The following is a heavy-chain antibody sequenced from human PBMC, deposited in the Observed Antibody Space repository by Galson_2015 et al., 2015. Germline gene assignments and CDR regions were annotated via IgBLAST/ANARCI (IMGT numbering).Heavy chain of an antibody. D-gene: IGHD2-15*01. CDR2: IIPIFGTA. CDR3: ARPAHRDCSGGACYYLVY. CDR1: GGTFSTYG. V-gene: IGHV1-69*06. Sequence: SVKVSCKAFGGTFSTYGISWARQAPGQGLEWMGGIIPIFGTANYAQKFQGRLTITADISTSTAYMELNSLKSEDTAVYYCARPAHRDCSGGACYYLVYWGQGTLVTVSS. J-gene: IGHJ4*02.